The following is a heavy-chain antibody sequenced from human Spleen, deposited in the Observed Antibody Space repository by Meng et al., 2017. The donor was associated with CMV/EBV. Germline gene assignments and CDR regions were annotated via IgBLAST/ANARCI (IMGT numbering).Heavy chain of an antibody. V-gene: IGHV3-23*01. CDR2: ISGSGGST. J-gene: IGHJ2*01. CDR1: GFTFGSYA. CDR3: AGGWGWYFDL. Sequence: LSCAASGFTFGSYAMGWVRQAPGKGLGWVSAISGSGGSTYYADSVKGRFTISRDNSKNTLYLQMNSLRAEDTAVYYCAGGWGWYFDLWGRGTLVTVSS. D-gene: IGHD1-26*01.